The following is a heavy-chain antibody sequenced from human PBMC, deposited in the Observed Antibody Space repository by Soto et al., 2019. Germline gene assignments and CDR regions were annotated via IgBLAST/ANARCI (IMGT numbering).Heavy chain of an antibody. V-gene: IGHV3-23*01. CDR3: AKLYDFWSGYLDY. CDR1: GFTFSSYA. J-gene: IGHJ4*02. D-gene: IGHD3-3*01. Sequence: PGGSLRLSCAASGFTFSSYAMSWVRQAPGKGLEWASAISGSGGSTYYADSVKGRFTISRDNSKNTLYLQMNSLRAEDTAVYYCAKLYDFWSGYLDYWGQGTLVTVSS. CDR2: ISGSGGST.